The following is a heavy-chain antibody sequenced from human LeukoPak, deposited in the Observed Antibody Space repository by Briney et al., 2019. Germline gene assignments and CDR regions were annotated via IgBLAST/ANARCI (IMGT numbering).Heavy chain of an antibody. CDR2: IRYDGSNK. D-gene: IGHD6-13*01. Sequence: GGSLRLSCAASGFTFSSYAMSWVRQAPGKGLEWVAFIRYDGSNKYYADSVKGRFTISRDNSKNTLYLQMNSLRAEDTAVYYCAKDRKGNSWEFDYWGQGTLVTVSS. CDR3: AKDRKGNSWEFDY. J-gene: IGHJ4*02. V-gene: IGHV3-30*02. CDR1: GFTFSSYA.